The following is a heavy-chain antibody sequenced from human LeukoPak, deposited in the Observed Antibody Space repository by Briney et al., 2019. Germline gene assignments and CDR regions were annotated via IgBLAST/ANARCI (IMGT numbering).Heavy chain of an antibody. Sequence: MPSETLSLTCTVSGGSISSGGYSWSWIRQPPGKGLEWIGYIYHSGSTYYNPSLKSRVTISVDRSKNQFSLKLSSVTAVDTAVYYCARDSMITFGGVIDPWGQGTLVTVSS. CDR2: IYHSGST. D-gene: IGHD3-16*01. CDR1: GGSISSGGYS. J-gene: IGHJ5*02. CDR3: ARDSMITFGGVIDP. V-gene: IGHV4-30-2*01.